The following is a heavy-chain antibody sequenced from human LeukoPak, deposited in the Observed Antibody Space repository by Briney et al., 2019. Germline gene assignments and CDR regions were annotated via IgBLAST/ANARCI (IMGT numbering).Heavy chain of an antibody. D-gene: IGHD3-10*01. CDR2: ISNSGNTI. J-gene: IGHJ6*03. V-gene: IGHV3-48*03. CDR1: GFTFSSYE. Sequence: GGSLRLSCAASGFTFSSYEMNWVRQAPGKGLEWVSYISNSGNTIFYADSVQGRFTISRDNAKSSLFLQMNSLRAEDTAVYYCARNYYGSLYYYYMDVWGKGTTVTVSS. CDR3: ARNYYGSLYYYYMDV.